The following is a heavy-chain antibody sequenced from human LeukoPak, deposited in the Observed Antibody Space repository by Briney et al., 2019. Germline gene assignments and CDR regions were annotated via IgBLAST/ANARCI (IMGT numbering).Heavy chain of an antibody. CDR2: INPTSTSI. J-gene: IGHJ5*01. CDR3: VRLRRNSNRSYYYYYYDS. D-gene: IGHD3-10*01. V-gene: IGHV3-21*01. Sequence: GGSLRLSCVASGLTFSDYSINWVRRAPGKGLEWVSSINPTSTSIYYADAVRGRFTSSRDNATSSLSLQMDSLKAEDTAVYYCVRLRRNSNRSYYYYYYDSWGQGILVTVSS. CDR1: GLTFSDYS.